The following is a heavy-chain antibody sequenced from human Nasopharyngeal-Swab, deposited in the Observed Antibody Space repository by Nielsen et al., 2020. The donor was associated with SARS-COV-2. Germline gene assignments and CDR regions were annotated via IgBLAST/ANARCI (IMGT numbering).Heavy chain of an antibody. CDR3: ARHERIAAIRINWFDP. J-gene: IGHJ5*02. Sequence: SETLSLTCAFYGGSFNSYYWTWIRQSPGKVLEWIGSIYHSGSTYYNPSLKSRVTISVDTSKNQFSLKLSSVTAADTAVYYCARHERIAAIRINWFDPWGQGTLVTVSS. CDR2: IYHSGST. CDR1: GGSFNSYY. D-gene: IGHD6-13*01. V-gene: IGHV4-34*01.